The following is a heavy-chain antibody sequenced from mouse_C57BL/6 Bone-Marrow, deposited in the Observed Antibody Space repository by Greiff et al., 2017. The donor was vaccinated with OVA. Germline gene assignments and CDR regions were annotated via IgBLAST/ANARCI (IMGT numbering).Heavy chain of an antibody. D-gene: IGHD2-1*01. CDR1: GYTFTSYW. CDR2: IDPSDSYT. V-gene: IGHV1-50*01. J-gene: IGHJ3*01. CDR3: ARGNNGTPGFAY. Sequence: VQLQQPGAELVKPGASVKLSCKASGYTFTSYWMQWVKQRPGQGLEWIGEIDPSDSYTNYNQKFKGKATLTVDTSSSTAYMQLSSLTSEDSAVYYCARGNNGTPGFAYWGQGTLVTVSA.